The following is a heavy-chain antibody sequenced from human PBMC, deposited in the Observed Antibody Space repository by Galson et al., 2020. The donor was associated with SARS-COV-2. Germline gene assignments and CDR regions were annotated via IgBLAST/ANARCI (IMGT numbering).Heavy chain of an antibody. Sequence: GSLRLSCTVSGDSISTYYWSWLRQPPGKGLEWIGYIYYSGATDYNPSLKSRVAISVDTSENQFSLKLSSVTAADTAVYYCAREWGTAKRGLFYYWGQGTLVTVSS. V-gene: IGHV4-59*01. J-gene: IGHJ4*02. CDR2: IYYSGAT. D-gene: IGHD1-1*01. CDR1: GDSISTYY. CDR3: AREWGTAKRGLFYY.